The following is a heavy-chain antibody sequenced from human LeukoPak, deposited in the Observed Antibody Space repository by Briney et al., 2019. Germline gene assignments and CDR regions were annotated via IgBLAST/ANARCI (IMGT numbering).Heavy chain of an antibody. J-gene: IGHJ4*02. V-gene: IGHV3-21*01. CDR1: GFTFSSYS. CDR3: ARVSGSGSYYNAAY. CDR2: ISSSSSYI. Sequence: PGGSLRLSCAASGFTFSSYSMNWVRQAPGKGLEWVSSISSSSSYIYYADSVKGRFTISRDNAKNSLYLQMNSLRAEDTAVYYCARVSGSGSYYNAAYWGQGTLVTVSS. D-gene: IGHD3-10*01.